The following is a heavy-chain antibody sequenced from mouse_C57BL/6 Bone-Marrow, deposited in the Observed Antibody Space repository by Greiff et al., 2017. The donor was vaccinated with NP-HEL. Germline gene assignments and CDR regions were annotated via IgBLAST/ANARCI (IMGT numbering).Heavy chain of an antibody. D-gene: IGHD1-1*01. Sequence: QVQLQQPGAELVMPGASVKLSCKASGYTFTSYWMHWVKQRPGQGLEWIGEIDPSDSYTNYNQKFKGKSTLTVDKSSSTAYMQLSSLTSEDSAVYYCARSPDPYGSSYDWYFDDWGTGTTVTVSS. CDR3: ARSPDPYGSSYDWYFDD. J-gene: IGHJ1*03. V-gene: IGHV1-69*01. CDR2: IDPSDSYT. CDR1: GYTFTSYW.